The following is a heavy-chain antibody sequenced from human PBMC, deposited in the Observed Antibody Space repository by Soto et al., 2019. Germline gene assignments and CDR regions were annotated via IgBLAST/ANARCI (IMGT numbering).Heavy chain of an antibody. J-gene: IGHJ6*01. CDR1: EFSFSNYA. V-gene: IGHV3-30-3*01. CDR2: ISYDGNYK. CDR3: ARGRVMGGIDLNLYVMDV. D-gene: IGHD5-12*01. Sequence: GGSLRLSCAASEFSFSNYAIHWVRQAPGKGLEWVSSISYDGNYKYYADSVKGRFTISRDNSKNTLYLQMNSLRTEDTAVYYCARGRVMGGIDLNLYVMDVWGQGTPVTVSS.